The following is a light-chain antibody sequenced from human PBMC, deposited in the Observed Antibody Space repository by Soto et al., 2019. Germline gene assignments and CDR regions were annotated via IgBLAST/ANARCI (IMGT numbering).Light chain of an antibody. CDR2: GAS. J-gene: IGKJ5*01. Sequence: EIVLTQSPATLSVSPGERVTLSCRASQSVGSNLAWYQQKPGQAPRLLILGASTRATGIPARFSGSGSGTEFTLSISSLQSEDFAVYYCKQYKEWPPFTFGQGTRLEI. V-gene: IGKV3-15*01. CDR3: KQYKEWPPFT. CDR1: QSVGSN.